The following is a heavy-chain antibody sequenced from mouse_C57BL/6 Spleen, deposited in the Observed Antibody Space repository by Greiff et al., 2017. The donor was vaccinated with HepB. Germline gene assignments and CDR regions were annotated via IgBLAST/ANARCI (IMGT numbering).Heavy chain of an antibody. Sequence: EVKVEESGGGLVQPGGSLSLSCAASGFTFTDYYMSWVRQPPGKALEWLGFIRNKANGYTTEYSASVKGRFTISRDNSQSILYLQMNALRAEDSATYYCARYMGYYLHYFDYWGQGTTLTVSS. CDR1: GFTFTDYY. D-gene: IGHD2-3*01. V-gene: IGHV7-3*01. CDR3: ARYMGYYLHYFDY. CDR2: IRNKANGYTT. J-gene: IGHJ2*01.